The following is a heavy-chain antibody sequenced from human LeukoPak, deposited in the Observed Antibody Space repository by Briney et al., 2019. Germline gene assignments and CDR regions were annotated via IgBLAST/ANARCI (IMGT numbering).Heavy chain of an antibody. V-gene: IGHV1-18*01. J-gene: IGHJ4*02. Sequence: ASVKVSRKASGYSFTSYGISWVRQAPGQGLEWMGWITAYNGNTNYAQKLQGRVTMTTDTSTSTAYMELRSLRSDDTAVYYCARDSKSADDYWGQGTLVTVSS. CDR1: GYSFTSYG. CDR3: ARDSKSADDY. CDR2: ITAYNGNT.